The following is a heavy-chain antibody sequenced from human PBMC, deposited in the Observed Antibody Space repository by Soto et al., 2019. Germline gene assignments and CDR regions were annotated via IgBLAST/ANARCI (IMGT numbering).Heavy chain of an antibody. Sequence: QVQLVQSGAEVKKPGASVKVSCKASGYTFTSYDINWVRQATGQGIEWMGWMNPNSGNTGYAQKFQGRVTMTRNTSISTAYMELSSLRSEDTAVYYCARGVTYSSSSYYYYYMDVWGKGTTVTVSS. CDR1: GYTFTSYD. CDR2: MNPNSGNT. D-gene: IGHD6-6*01. CDR3: ARGVTYSSSSYYYYYMDV. J-gene: IGHJ6*03. V-gene: IGHV1-8*01.